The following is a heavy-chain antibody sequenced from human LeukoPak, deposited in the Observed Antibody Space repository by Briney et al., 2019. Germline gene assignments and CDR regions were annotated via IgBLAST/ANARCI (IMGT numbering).Heavy chain of an antibody. CDR2: ISSGGTYE. J-gene: IGHJ4*02. D-gene: IGHD3-10*01. V-gene: IGHV3-30*01. CDR1: GFTFSNYA. Sequence: GKSLRLSCAASGFTFSNYAMHWVRPAPGKGLEWVSLISSGGTYEYYADSVKGRFTISRDNSKNTLYLQLNSLRAEDTAVYYCARDSTYYYDSGSSGPHYFDNWGQGTLVTVSS. CDR3: ARDSTYYYDSGSSGPHYFDN.